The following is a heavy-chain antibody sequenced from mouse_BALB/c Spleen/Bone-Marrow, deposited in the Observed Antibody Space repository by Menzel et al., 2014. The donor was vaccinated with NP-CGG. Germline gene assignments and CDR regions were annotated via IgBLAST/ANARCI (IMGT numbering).Heavy chain of an antibody. CDR3: TWGYYWGYFDV. V-gene: IGHV6-6*02. J-gene: IGHJ1*01. D-gene: IGHD2-3*01. CDR2: IRLKSNNYAT. CDR1: GFTFSNYW. Sequence: DVMLVESGGGLVQPGGSMKLSCVASGFTFSNYWMNWVRQSPEKGLEWVAEIRLKSNNYATHYAESVKGRFTISRDDSKSSVYLQMNNLRAEDTGIYYCTWGYYWGYFDVWGAGTTVTVSS.